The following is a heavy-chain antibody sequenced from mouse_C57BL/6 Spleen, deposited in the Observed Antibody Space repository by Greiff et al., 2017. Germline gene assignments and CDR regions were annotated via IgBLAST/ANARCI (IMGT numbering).Heavy chain of an antibody. V-gene: IGHV1-39*01. CDR2: INPNYGTT. J-gene: IGHJ4*01. CDR1: GYSFTDYN. D-gene: IGHD2-4*01. Sequence: VQLKESGPELVKPGASVKISCKASGYSFTDYNMNWVKQSNGKSLEWIGVINPNYGTTSYNQKFKGKATLTVDQSSSTAYMQLNSLTSEDSAVYYCARLDDYDGVYYVMDYWGQGTSVTVSS. CDR3: ARLDDYDGVYYVMDY.